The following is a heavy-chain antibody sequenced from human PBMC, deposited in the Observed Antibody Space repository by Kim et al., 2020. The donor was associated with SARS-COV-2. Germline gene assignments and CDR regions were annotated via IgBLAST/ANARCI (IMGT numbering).Heavy chain of an antibody. V-gene: IGHV3-9*01. Sequence: ADSVTGRLTISRDNAKNSLYLQMDSLRAEDTALYYCAKGHDYGDQYYFDYWGQGTLVTVSS. CDR3: AKGHDYGDQYYFDY. D-gene: IGHD4-17*01. J-gene: IGHJ4*02.